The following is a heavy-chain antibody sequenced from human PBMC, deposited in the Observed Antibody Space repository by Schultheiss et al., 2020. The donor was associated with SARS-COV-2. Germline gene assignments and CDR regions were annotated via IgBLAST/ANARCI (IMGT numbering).Heavy chain of an antibody. D-gene: IGHD3-3*01. CDR3: ARGITIFGVVKTPLYYMDV. J-gene: IGHJ6*03. V-gene: IGHV5-51*01. CDR2: INPGDSDT. Sequence: GESLKISCKGSGYSFTSYWIGWVRQMPGKGLEWMGIINPGDSDTRNSPSFQGLVTISVDKSISTAYLQWSSLRASDTAMYYCARGITIFGVVKTPLYYMDVWGKGTTVTVSS. CDR1: GYSFTSYW.